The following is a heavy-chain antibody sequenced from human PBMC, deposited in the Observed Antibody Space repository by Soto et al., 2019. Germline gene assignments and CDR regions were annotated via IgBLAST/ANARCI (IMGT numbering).Heavy chain of an antibody. V-gene: IGHV3-15*01. J-gene: IGHJ4*02. CDR2: IKRKSDGGTT. Sequence: PGGSLRLSCAASGFTFSDAWMIWVRQAPGKGLEWVGRIKRKSDGGTTDYAAPVKGRFTISRDDSANTVYLQMNSLKTEDTAVYFCAVNDYLDYWGQGALVTVSS. CDR1: GFTFSDAW. CDR3: AVNDYLDY.